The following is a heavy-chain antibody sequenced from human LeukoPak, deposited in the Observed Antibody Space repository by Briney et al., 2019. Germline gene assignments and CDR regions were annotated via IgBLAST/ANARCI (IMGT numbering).Heavy chain of an antibody. V-gene: IGHV1-69*13. CDR3: ARMEATGDWYFDL. D-gene: IGHD7-27*01. CDR1: GYTFTSYG. J-gene: IGHJ2*01. CDR2: IIPIFGTA. Sequence: SVKVSCKASGYTFTSYGISWVRQAPGQGLEWMGGIIPIFGTANYAQKFQGRVTITADESTSTAYMELSSLRSEDTAVYYCARMEATGDWYFDLWGRGTLVTVSS.